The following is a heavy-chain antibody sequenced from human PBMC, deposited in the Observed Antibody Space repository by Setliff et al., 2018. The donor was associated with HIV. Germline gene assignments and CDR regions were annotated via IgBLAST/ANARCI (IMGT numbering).Heavy chain of an antibody. Sequence: ASVKVSCKAFGYTFTSYALNWVRQAPGQGLEWMGWINTYTANPMYAQGFTGRFVFSLDTSVRTAYLQISSLKAEDTALYYCARDPGVRGANDAFNIWGLGTMVTVSS. CDR1: GYTFTSYA. CDR3: ARDPGVRGANDAFNI. D-gene: IGHD3-10*01. CDR2: INTYTANP. V-gene: IGHV7-4-1*02. J-gene: IGHJ3*02.